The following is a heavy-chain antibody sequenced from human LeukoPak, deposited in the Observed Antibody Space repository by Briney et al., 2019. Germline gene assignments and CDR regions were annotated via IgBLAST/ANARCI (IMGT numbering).Heavy chain of an antibody. D-gene: IGHD3-22*01. CDR2: FDPEDGET. J-gene: IGHJ4*02. Sequence: ASVKVSCKVSGKTLTELSMYWVRQAPGKGLEWMVRFDPEDGETIYGQKFQGRITLTEDTSTDTAYMELSSLRSKDTAVYYCTTDPTYYPDSSGYLVYWGQGTLVTVSS. CDR1: GKTLTELS. V-gene: IGHV1-24*01. CDR3: TTDPTYYPDSSGYLVY.